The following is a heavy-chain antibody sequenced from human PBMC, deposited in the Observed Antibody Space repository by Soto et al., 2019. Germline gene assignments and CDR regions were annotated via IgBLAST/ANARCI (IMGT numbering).Heavy chain of an antibody. V-gene: IGHV4-59*08. CDR2: SYYSGST. J-gene: IGHJ6*02. Sequence: QVQLQESGPGLVKPSETLSLTCTVSGGSISNYFWSWIRQPPGKGLEWIGYSYYSGSTNYNPSLRSRGTRLVDTSKSQFSRKLTSVTAADTAVYYCATRRVISRDGMDVWGQGTTVTVSS. D-gene: IGHD2-21*01. CDR1: GGSISNYF. CDR3: ATRRVISRDGMDV.